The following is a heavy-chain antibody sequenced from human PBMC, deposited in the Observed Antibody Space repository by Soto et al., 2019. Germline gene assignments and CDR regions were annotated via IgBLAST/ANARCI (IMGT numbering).Heavy chain of an antibody. CDR2: INAGNGNT. CDR1: GYTFTSYA. V-gene: IGHV1-3*01. Sequence: ASVKVSCKASGYTFTSYAMHWVRQAPGQRLEWMGWINAGNGNTKYSQKFQGRVTITRDTSAGTAYMELSSLRSEDTAVYYCARGGVGYYDSSGLGSMYYFDYWGQGTLVTVSS. J-gene: IGHJ4*02. D-gene: IGHD3-22*01. CDR3: ARGGVGYYDSSGLGSMYYFDY.